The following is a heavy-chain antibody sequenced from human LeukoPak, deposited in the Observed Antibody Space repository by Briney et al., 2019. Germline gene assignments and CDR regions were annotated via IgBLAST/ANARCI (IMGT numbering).Heavy chain of an antibody. J-gene: IGHJ4*02. Sequence: ASVKVSCKASGYTFTGYYMHWVRQAPGQGLEWMGWINPNSGGTNYAQKFQSRVTMTRDTSISTAYMELSRLRSDDTAVYYCARDDIVVVPAANVGDYWGQGTLVTVSS. D-gene: IGHD2-2*01. CDR1: GYTFTGYY. CDR3: ARDDIVVVPAANVGDY. CDR2: INPNSGGT. V-gene: IGHV1-2*02.